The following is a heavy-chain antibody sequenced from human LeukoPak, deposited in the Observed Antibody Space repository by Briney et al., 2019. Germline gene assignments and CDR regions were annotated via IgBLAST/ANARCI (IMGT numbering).Heavy chain of an antibody. D-gene: IGHD6-13*01. J-gene: IGHJ6*02. V-gene: IGHV1-8*01. CDR3: ARGKSSSWYFGYYYYGMDV. CDR2: MNPNSGNT. Sequence: ASVKVSCKASGYTFTSYDINWVRQATGQGLEWMGWMNPNSGNTGYAQKFQGRVTMTRNTSISTAYMELSSLRSEDTAVYYCARGKSSSWYFGYYYYGMDVWGQGTMVTVSS. CDR1: GYTFTSYD.